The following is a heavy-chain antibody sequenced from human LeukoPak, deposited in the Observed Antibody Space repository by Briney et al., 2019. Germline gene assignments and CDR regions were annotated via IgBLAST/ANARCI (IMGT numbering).Heavy chain of an antibody. CDR1: GGTFSSYA. J-gene: IGHJ3*02. CDR2: IIPIFGTA. V-gene: IGHV1-69*06. CDR3: ARDIRLGELLYAFDI. D-gene: IGHD3-16*01. Sequence: GASVKVSCKASGGTFSSYAISWVRQAPGQGLEWMGGIIPIFGTANYAQKFQRRVTITADKSTSTAYMELSSLRRECTAVYYCARDIRLGELLYAFDIWGQGTMVTVSS.